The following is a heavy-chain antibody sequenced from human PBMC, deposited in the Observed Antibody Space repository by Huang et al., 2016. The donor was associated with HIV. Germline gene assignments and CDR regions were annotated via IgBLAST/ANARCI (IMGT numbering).Heavy chain of an antibody. V-gene: IGHV4-59*02. CDR2: VYDSGTT. CDR3: VRDQGRLAVGGIDNWFDP. CDR1: GDSVSGHY. Sequence: QVRLQESGPGLVKPSETLSLSCTVSGDSVSGHYWGWIRHPPGKGLEWIGAVYDSGTTKYNPRLKRRITISVDTSKNGFSLNITSVSAADTAMYFCVRDQGRLAVGGIDNWFDPWGQGALVTVSS. D-gene: IGHD6-19*01. J-gene: IGHJ5*02.